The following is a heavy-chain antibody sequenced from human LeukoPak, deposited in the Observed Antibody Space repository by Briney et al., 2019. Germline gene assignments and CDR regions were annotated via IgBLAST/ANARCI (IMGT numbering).Heavy chain of an antibody. J-gene: IGHJ4*02. Sequence: PGGSLRLSCAASGFTFSNYWLGWVRQAPGKRPEWVANMNIYRSEKYYADPVKGRFTISRDNARNSVYLQMNSLRVEDTAVYYCARDPVEWELLLDCWGQGTLVTVSS. D-gene: IGHD1-26*01. CDR3: ARDPVEWELLLDC. CDR2: MNIYRSEK. V-gene: IGHV3-7*01. CDR1: GFTFSNYW.